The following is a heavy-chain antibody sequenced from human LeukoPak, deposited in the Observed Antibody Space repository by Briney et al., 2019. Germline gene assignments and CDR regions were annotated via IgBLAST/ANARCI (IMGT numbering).Heavy chain of an antibody. CDR2: ISGSDGST. Sequence: PGGSLRLSCAASGFTFSSYAMSWVRQAPGKGLEWVAVISGSDGSTYYADSVKGRFTISRDNSKNTLYLQMNSLRAEDTAVYYCAKDVVGGFFDYWGQGTLVTVSS. CDR3: AKDVVGGFFDY. V-gene: IGHV3-23*01. D-gene: IGHD3-3*01. CDR1: GFTFSSYA. J-gene: IGHJ4*02.